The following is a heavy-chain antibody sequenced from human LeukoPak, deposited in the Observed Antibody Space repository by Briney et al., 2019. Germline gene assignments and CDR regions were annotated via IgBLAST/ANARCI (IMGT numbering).Heavy chain of an antibody. J-gene: IGHJ4*02. CDR3: ARSSYIAAEWDY. CDR2: ISGSGGST. CDR1: GFTVSSNY. D-gene: IGHD6-13*01. Sequence: GGSLRLSCAASGFTVSSNYMSWVRQAPGKGLEWVSAISGSGGSTYYADSVKGRFTISRDNSKNTLYLQMNSLRAEDTAVYYCARSSYIAAEWDYWGQGTLVTVSS. V-gene: IGHV3-23*01.